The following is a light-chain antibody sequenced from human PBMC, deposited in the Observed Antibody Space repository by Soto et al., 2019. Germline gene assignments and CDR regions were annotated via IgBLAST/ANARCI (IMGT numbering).Light chain of an antibody. CDR2: DVS. J-gene: IGLJ3*02. Sequence: QSVLTQPASVSGSPGQSITISCTGITSDVGVYDYVSWYQQHPGKAPKLMIYDVSNRPSGVSNRFSGSKSGNTASLTISGLQAEDEAHYYCSSYTFSSASAVFGGGTQLTVL. V-gene: IGLV2-14*03. CDR3: SSYTFSSASAV. CDR1: TSDVGVYDY.